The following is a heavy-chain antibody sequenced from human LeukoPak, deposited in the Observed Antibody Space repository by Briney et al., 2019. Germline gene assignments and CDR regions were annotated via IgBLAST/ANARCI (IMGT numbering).Heavy chain of an antibody. CDR1: GFTFSSYS. Sequence: PGGSLRLSCAASGFTFSSYSMNWVRQAPGKGLEWVSSVSSSSSYIYYADSVKGRFTISRDNAKNSLYLQMNSLRAEDTAVYYCARVGWYSSGSDYWGQGTLVTVSS. CDR2: VSSSSSYI. D-gene: IGHD6-19*01. CDR3: ARVGWYSSGSDY. V-gene: IGHV3-21*01. J-gene: IGHJ4*02.